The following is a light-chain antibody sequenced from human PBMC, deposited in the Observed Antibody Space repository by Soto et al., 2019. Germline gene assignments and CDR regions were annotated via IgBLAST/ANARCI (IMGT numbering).Light chain of an antibody. J-gene: IGKJ2*01. V-gene: IGKV2-28*01. CDR3: MQALQTPYT. Sequence: DIVMPQSPVSLPFTPGAPASISCKSSQSLLHTNGYNYLAWYLQKPGQSPQLLIYVGSNRASGVPARFSGSGSGTDFTLKIIRVEAEDVGVYYCMQALQTPYTFGQGTRLEIK. CDR1: QSLLHTNGYNY. CDR2: VGS.